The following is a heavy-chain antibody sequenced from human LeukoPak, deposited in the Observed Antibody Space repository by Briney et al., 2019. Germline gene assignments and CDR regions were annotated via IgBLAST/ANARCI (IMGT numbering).Heavy chain of an antibody. CDR3: AGSSYRESYYSDS. D-gene: IGHD1-26*01. CDR2: MSAYNANG. CDR1: GYTFTKFG. J-gene: IGHJ4*02. V-gene: IGHV1-18*01. Sequence: GASVKLSCKVSGYTFTKFGISWGRQAAGQGVEGMEWMSAYNANGNYVQKFQGRVNITTYLSTNRAYLDLRRLMSDDTALFCCAGSSYRESYYSDSWGQGALVTVSS.